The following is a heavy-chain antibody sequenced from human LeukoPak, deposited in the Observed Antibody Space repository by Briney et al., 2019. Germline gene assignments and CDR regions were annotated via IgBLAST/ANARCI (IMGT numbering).Heavy chain of an antibody. CDR3: AKVWGTSGPFDY. V-gene: IGHV3-23*01. J-gene: IGHJ4*02. Sequence: GGSLRLSCAASGFTFSSYGMHWVRQAPGKGLEWVSGISGSGATTYYADSVKGRFTISRDKSKNTLDLQMNSLSAEDTAVYYCAKVWGTSGPFDYWGQGTLVTVSS. CDR2: ISGSGATT. D-gene: IGHD3-16*01. CDR1: GFTFSSYG.